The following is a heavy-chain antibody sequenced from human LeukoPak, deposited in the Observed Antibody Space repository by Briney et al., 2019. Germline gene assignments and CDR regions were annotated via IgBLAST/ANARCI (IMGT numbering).Heavy chain of an antibody. CDR2: ISSSGSTI. CDR1: GFTFSDYY. CDR3: ARDSDYYDSGNHFDY. V-gene: IGHV3-11*01. J-gene: IGHJ4*02. Sequence: GGSLRLSCAASGFTFSDYYMSWIRQAPGKGLEWVSYISSSGSTIYYADFVKGRFTISRDNAKNSLYLQMNSLRAEDTAVYYCARDSDYYDSGNHFDYWGQGTLVTVSS. D-gene: IGHD3-22*01.